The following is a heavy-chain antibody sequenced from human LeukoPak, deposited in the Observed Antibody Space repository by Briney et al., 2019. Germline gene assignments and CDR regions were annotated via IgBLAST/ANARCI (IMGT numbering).Heavy chain of an antibody. V-gene: IGHV3-30-3*01. Sequence: PGRSLRLSCAASGFTFSSYAMPRVRQAPGKGLEWVAVISYDGSNKYYADSVKGRFTISRDNSKNTLYLQMNSLRAEDTAVYYCAKDFILLYCSSTSCYPSYWGQGTLVTVSS. J-gene: IGHJ4*02. CDR3: AKDFILLYCSSTSCYPSY. CDR1: GFTFSSYA. CDR2: ISYDGSNK. D-gene: IGHD2-2*01.